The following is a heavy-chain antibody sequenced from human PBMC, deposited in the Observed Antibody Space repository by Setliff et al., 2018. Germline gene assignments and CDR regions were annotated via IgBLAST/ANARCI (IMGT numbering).Heavy chain of an antibody. V-gene: IGHV3-21*01. J-gene: IGHJ6*03. CDR3: ARDPIAAAGLYYYYYYMDV. D-gene: IGHD6-13*01. CDR1: GFTSSSYS. CDR2: ISSSSSYI. Sequence: GGSLRLSCAASGFTSSSYSMNWVRQAPGKGLEWVSSISSSSSYIYYADSVKGRFTISRDNAKNSLYLQMNSLRAEDTAVYYCARDPIAAAGLYYYYYYMDVWAKGTTVTVSS.